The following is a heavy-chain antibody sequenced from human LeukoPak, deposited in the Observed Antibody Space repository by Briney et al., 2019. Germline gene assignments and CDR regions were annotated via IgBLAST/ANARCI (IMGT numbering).Heavy chain of an antibody. V-gene: IGHV3-23*01. Sequence: GGSLRLSCEGSGFTFSSYAMSWVRQAQGKGLEWVSSNSGIGGSRYYGDSVKGRFTVFRDNSRNTLYLQMNSLRAEDTAVYYCARDELSDTNGHSYGTNFDHWGQGTLVTVSS. CDR1: GFTFSSYA. D-gene: IGHD5-18*01. CDR2: NSGIGGSR. J-gene: IGHJ4*02. CDR3: ARDELSDTNGHSYGTNFDH.